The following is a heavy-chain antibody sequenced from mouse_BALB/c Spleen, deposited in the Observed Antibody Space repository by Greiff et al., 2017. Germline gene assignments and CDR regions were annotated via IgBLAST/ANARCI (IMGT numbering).Heavy chain of an antibody. CDR3: ARDGGNSPFAY. CDR1: GFTFSDYY. D-gene: IGHD2-1*01. J-gene: IGHJ3*01. Sequence: EVQGVESGGGLVKPGGSLKLSCAASGFTFSDYYMYWVRQTPEKRLEWVATISDGGSYTYYPDSVKGRFTISIDNAKNNLYLQMSSLKSEDTAMYYCARDGGNSPFAYWGQGTLVTVSA. CDR2: ISDGGSYT. V-gene: IGHV5-4*02.